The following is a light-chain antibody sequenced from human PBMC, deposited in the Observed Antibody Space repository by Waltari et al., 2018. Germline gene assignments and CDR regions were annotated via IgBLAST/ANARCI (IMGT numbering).Light chain of an antibody. CDR2: DVS. J-gene: IGLJ1*01. CDR3: ASYGASSTFV. CDR1: SSDVGGYNY. V-gene: IGLV2-14*01. Sequence: QSALTQPAAVSGSPGQSITISCTGTSSDVGGYNYVSWYQQQPGKAPKLMTYDVSKRPPGVSNRVSGTKPGNTASLTISALRAEDAADYYCASYGASSTFVFGAGTKVTVL.